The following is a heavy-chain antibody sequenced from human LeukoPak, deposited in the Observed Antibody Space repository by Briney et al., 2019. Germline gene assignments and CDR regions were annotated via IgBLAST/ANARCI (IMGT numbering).Heavy chain of an antibody. J-gene: IGHJ4*02. CDR1: GYTFTSYD. V-gene: IGHV1-8*01. CDR2: MNPNSGNT. Sequence: GASVKVSCKASGYTFTSYDINWVRQATGQGLEWMGWMNPNSGNTGYAQKFQGRVTMTRNTSISIAYMELSSLRSEDTAVYYCARGFRRLVPLIRAKYYFDYWGQGTLVTVSS. D-gene: IGHD2-8*01. CDR3: ARGFRRLVPLIRAKYYFDY.